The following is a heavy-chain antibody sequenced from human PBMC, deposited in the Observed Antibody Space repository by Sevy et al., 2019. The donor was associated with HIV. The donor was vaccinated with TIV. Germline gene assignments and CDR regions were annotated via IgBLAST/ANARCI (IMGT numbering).Heavy chain of an antibody. V-gene: IGHV3-7*01. Sequence: GGSLRLSCAASGFTFSNYWMSWVRQAPGKGPEWVANIKQDGSEKYYVDSVKGRFTISRDNAKNSLYLQMNSLRAEDTAVYYCARPYRTDPFYYSGSGGYYYPSYFDYWGQGTLVTVSS. CDR1: GFTFSNYW. J-gene: IGHJ4*02. CDR2: IKQDGSEK. D-gene: IGHD3-22*01. CDR3: ARPYRTDPFYYSGSGGYYYPSYFDY.